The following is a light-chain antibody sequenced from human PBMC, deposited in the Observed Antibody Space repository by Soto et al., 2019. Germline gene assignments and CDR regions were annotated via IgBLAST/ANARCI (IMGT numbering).Light chain of an antibody. V-gene: IGKV1-27*01. CDR3: QKYNFAPWT. J-gene: IGKJ1*01. Sequence: DVQMTQSPSSLSASVGDRVTITCRASQGVADYLAWYQQKPGKAPKLLIYAASTLQSGVPSRFSGSGSGTDFTLTISSLQPEDVATYYCQKYNFAPWTFGQGTKVEIK. CDR2: AAS. CDR1: QGVADY.